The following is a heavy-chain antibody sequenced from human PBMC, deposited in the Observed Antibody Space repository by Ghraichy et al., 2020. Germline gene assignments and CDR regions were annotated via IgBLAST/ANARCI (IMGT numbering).Heavy chain of an antibody. CDR2: INHSGST. J-gene: IGHJ6*02. Sequence: ETLSLTCAVYGGSFSGYYWSWIRQPPGKGLEWIGEINHSGSTNYNPSLKSRVTISVDTSKNQFSLKLSSVTAADTAVYYCARGDVVVVPAAMGYYYYYGMDVWGQGTTVTVSS. CDR1: GGSFSGYY. V-gene: IGHV4-34*01. CDR3: ARGDVVVVPAAMGYYYYYGMDV. D-gene: IGHD2-2*01.